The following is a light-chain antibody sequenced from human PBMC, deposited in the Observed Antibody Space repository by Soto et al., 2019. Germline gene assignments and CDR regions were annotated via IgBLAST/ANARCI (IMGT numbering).Light chain of an antibody. Sequence: QTVLSPARAVSGSPGQSVAISCARSSREVDAYDFVSWYQHHPGKAPKLIISEVSKRPSGVSHRFSGSKSGNTASLPISGLQAEDEPDYFCCSFAGSFYVFGTGTKVTV. CDR2: EVS. CDR3: CSFAGSFYV. CDR1: SREVDAYDF. J-gene: IGLJ1*01. V-gene: IGLV2-11*01.